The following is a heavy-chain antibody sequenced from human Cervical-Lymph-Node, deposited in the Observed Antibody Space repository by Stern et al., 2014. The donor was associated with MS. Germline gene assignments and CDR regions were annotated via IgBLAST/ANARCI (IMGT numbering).Heavy chain of an antibody. D-gene: IGHD3-10*01. CDR3: ARSDTGSFDY. V-gene: IGHV4-4*02. J-gene: IGHJ4*02. CDR1: GGSISSSHW. Sequence: QVQLQESGPGLVKPSGTLSLTCAVSGGSISSSHWRSWVRQPPGTGQVWIGSIYHSGRTNYDPSLKSRVTISVDKSKTQFPLKLSSVTAADTAVYYCARSDTGSFDYWGQGTLVTVSS. CDR2: IYHSGRT.